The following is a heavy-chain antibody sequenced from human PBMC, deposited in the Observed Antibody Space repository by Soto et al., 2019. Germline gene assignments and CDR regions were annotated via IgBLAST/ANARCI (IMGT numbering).Heavy chain of an antibody. CDR1: GFSFTSAW. V-gene: IGHV3-15*01. CDR2: IKSKTEGGTR. CDR3: TSGTGKSDFDY. Sequence: GGSLRLSCAASGFSFTSAWMSWVRQAPGKGLEWVGRIKSKTEGGTRDFPAPVKGRFAISRDDSKNTVYLQMDSLKIEDSAMYYCTSGTGKSDFDYWGLGTLVTVSS. D-gene: IGHD3-3*01. J-gene: IGHJ4*02.